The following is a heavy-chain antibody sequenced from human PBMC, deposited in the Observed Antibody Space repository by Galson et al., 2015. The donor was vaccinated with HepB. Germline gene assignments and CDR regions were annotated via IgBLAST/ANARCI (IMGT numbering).Heavy chain of an antibody. CDR1: GFTFDDYA. V-gene: IGHV3-9*01. CDR3: AKTHDSSGDAFDI. J-gene: IGHJ3*02. Sequence: SLRLSCAASGFTFDDYAMHWVQQAPGKGLEWVSGISWNSGSIGYADSVKGRFTISRDNAKNSLYLQMNSLRAEDTALYYCAKTHDSSGDAFDIWGQGTMVTVSS. CDR2: ISWNSGSI. D-gene: IGHD3-22*01.